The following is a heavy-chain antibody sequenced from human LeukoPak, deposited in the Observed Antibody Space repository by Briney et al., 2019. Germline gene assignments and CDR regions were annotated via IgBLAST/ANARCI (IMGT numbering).Heavy chain of an antibody. J-gene: IGHJ4*02. CDR2: IYHSGST. V-gene: IGHV4-38-2*02. CDR3: ARSLPLAGYYYGSGSYYAD. Sequence: LETLSLTCTVSGYSISSGYYWGWIRQPPGKGLEWIGSIYHSGSTYYNPSLKSRVTISVDTSKNQFSLKLSSVTAADTAVYYCARSLPLAGYYYGSGSYYADWGQGTLVTVSS. CDR1: GYSISSGYY. D-gene: IGHD3-10*01.